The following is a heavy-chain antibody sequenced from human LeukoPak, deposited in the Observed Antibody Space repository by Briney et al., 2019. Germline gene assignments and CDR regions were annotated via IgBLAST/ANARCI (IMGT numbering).Heavy chain of an antibody. D-gene: IGHD5-18*01. CDR1: GGSISSGGYS. J-gene: IGHJ4*02. Sequence: PSQTLSPTCAVSGGSISSGGYSWSWIRQPPGKGLEWIGYIYHSGSTYYNPSLKSRVTISVDRSKNQFSLKLSSVTAADTAVYYCARVYSYGFDYWGQGTLVTVSS. CDR2: IYHSGST. V-gene: IGHV4-30-2*01. CDR3: ARVYSYGFDY.